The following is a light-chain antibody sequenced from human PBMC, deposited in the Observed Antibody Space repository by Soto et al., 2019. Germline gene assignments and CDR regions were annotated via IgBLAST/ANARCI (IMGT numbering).Light chain of an antibody. CDR1: QSVNSDY. V-gene: IGKV3-20*01. J-gene: IGKJ3*01. CDR3: QQYGGSPFT. Sequence: EIVLTQSPGTLSLSPGERATLSCRASQSVNSDYLAWYQQKPGQAPRLLIYAASSRATGIPDRFSGSGSGTDFTLTITRLDPEDFAVYFCQQYGGSPFTFGPGTKVDI. CDR2: AAS.